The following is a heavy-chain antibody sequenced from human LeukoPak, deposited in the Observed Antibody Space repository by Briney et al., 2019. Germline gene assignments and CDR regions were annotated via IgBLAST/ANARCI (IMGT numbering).Heavy chain of an antibody. CDR3: ARDRSYCIGADCYWGRLDY. CDR2: IKENGSKK. J-gene: IGHJ4*02. Sequence: PGGSMTLSCAASGLSFNTYWMSWVRQAPGKGLEWVANIKENGSKKYYVDSVKGRFTISRDNAKDSVYLQMNSLRAEDTAVYYCARDRSYCIGADCYWGRLDYWGQGSLVTVSS. CDR1: GLSFNTYW. V-gene: IGHV3-7*03. D-gene: IGHD2-15*01.